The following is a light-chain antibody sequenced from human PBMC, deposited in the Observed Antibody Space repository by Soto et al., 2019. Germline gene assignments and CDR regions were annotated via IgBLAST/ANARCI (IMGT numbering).Light chain of an antibody. J-gene: IGKJ2*01. V-gene: IGKV1-39*01. CDR1: QRITTY. Sequence: IHMTQSPSSLSASVGDRITVTCRASQRITTYVNWYQLKPGEAPKLLISTSGTLQRGVPSRFSGSGSGTDFTLTITGLQPADFATYFFQQPYSTPYTFGQGNKLEIK. CDR2: TSG. CDR3: QQPYSTPYT.